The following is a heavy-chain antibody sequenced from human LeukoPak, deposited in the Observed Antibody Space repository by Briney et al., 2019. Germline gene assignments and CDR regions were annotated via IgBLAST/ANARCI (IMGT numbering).Heavy chain of an antibody. V-gene: IGHV3-23*01. CDR2: ISGSGGST. D-gene: IGHD3-22*01. CDR1: GFTFSSYA. Sequence: GGSLRLSCAASGFTFSSYAMSWVRQAPGKGLEWVSAISGSGGSTYYADSVKGRFTISRDNSKNTLYLQMNSLRAEDTAVYYCAKGLRYYDRSGPRGYFQHWGQGTLVTVSS. CDR3: AKGLRYYDRSGPRGYFQH. J-gene: IGHJ1*01.